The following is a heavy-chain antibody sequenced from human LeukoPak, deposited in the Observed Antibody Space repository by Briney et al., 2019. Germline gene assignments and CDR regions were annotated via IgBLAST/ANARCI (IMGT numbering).Heavy chain of an antibody. CDR1: GYTFTSYD. D-gene: IGHD3-10*01. CDR3: ARAPRITMVRGVIYWFDP. Sequence: ASVTVSCKASGYTFTSYDINWVGQATGRGLEGMGWMNHNSGNTSYAQKFQGRVTIPRNTSIRTAYMELRSLRSEDTAVYYCARAPRITMVRGVIYWFDPWGQGTLVTVSS. J-gene: IGHJ5*02. CDR2: MNHNSGNT. V-gene: IGHV1-8*03.